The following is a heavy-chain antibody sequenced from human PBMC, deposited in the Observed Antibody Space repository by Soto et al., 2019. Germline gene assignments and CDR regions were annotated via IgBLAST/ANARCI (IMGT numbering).Heavy chain of an antibody. Sequence: GGSLRLSCAASGFTFSSYAMSWVRQAPGKGLEWVSAISGSGGSTYYADSVKGRFTISRDNSKNTLYLQMNRLRAEGTAGYLCGKGGDSSGRYYCAFDIWGQGTMVTVSS. CDR3: GKGGDSSGRYYCAFDI. D-gene: IGHD6-19*01. CDR2: ISGSGGST. J-gene: IGHJ3*02. CDR1: GFTFSSYA. V-gene: IGHV3-23*01.